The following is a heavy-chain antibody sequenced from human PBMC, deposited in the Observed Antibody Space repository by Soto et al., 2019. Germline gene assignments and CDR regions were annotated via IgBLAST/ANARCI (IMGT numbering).Heavy chain of an antibody. D-gene: IGHD2-2*01. J-gene: IGHJ6*03. CDR3: ARVGESTSPLYYYYYTDV. Sequence: PGGSLRLSCTASGFTFGNYWMNWVRQAPGKGLEWVADISQDGSEKHFVDSAKGRFTISRDNAKNSRYLQMNSLRAEDTAVYYCARVGESTSPLYYYYYTDVWVKGNTVTFSS. CDR1: GFTFGNYW. CDR2: ISQDGSEK. V-gene: IGHV3-7*01.